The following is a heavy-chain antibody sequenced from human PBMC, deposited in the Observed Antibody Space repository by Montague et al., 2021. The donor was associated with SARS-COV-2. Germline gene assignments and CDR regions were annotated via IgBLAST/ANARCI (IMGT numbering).Heavy chain of an antibody. CDR1: GDSSSSGNW. J-gene: IGHJ6*02. CDR3: ARFLGFCSGANCYSSGMDV. D-gene: IGHD2-15*01. Sequence: SETLSLTCAVYGDSSSSGNWARMGRAPPGKPVKGVWGIHPWGSNNYNPPLKSRVTISIDKSTNQLSLKLSSVTAANTAVYYCARFLGFCSGANCYSSGMDVWGQGTTVTVAS. V-gene: IGHV4-4*02. CDR2: IHPWGSN.